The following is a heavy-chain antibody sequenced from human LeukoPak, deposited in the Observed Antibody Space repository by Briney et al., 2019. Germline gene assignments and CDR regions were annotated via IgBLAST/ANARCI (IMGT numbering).Heavy chain of an antibody. CDR1: GYTFTDCY. J-gene: IGHJ4*02. Sequence: ASVKVSCKASGYTFTDCYLHWVRQAPGQGFEWMGWINPNSGDTNYAQKFQGRVTMTRDTSISTAHMEMSRLRSDDTAVYYCARANFLYCSSTTCLFDYWGQGTLVTVSS. CDR2: INPNSGDT. D-gene: IGHD2-2*01. V-gene: IGHV1-2*02. CDR3: ARANFLYCSSTTCLFDY.